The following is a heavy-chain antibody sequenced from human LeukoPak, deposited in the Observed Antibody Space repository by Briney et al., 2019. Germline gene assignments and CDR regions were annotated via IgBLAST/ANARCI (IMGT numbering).Heavy chain of an antibody. CDR2: INPNSGGT. V-gene: IGHV1-2*02. CDR3: ARVKPEDIVVVPAAFFDY. J-gene: IGHJ4*02. D-gene: IGHD2-2*01. CDR1: GYTFTGYY. Sequence: ASVKVSCKASGYTFTGYYMHWVRQAPGQGLEWMGWINPNSGGTNYAQKFQGRVTMTRDTSISTAYMELSRLRSDDTAVYYCARVKPEDIVVVPAAFFDYWGQGTLVTVSS.